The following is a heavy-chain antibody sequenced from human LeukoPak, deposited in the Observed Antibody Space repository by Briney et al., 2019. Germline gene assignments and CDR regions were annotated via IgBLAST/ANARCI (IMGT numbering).Heavy chain of an antibody. D-gene: IGHD3-22*01. CDR3: ARDLSTGYYFDS. Sequence: GGSLRLSCAASGFTFSSYEMNWVRQAPEKGLEWVSSISRGGDYIYYADSVKGRFTISRDNAKNSLYLQMTSLRAEDTAVYYCARDLSTGYYFDSWGQGTLVTVSS. J-gene: IGHJ4*02. V-gene: IGHV3-48*03. CDR1: GFTFSSYE. CDR2: ISRGGDYI.